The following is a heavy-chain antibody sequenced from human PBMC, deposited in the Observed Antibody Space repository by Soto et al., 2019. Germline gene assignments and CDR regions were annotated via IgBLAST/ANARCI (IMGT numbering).Heavy chain of an antibody. V-gene: IGHV3-23*01. D-gene: IGHD6-19*01. CDR3: AKLGVAGTYAFEI. J-gene: IGHJ3*02. CDR1: GFTLSTYA. CDR2: FSGSGGST. Sequence: EVQLLESGGGLVHPGGSLRLSCAASGFTLSTYAMSWVRQAPGKGLEWVSAFSGSGGSTYYADSVKGRFTISRDSSMNTLYLQMNSLRAEDPAVYYCAKLGVAGTYAFEIWGQGTMVTVSS.